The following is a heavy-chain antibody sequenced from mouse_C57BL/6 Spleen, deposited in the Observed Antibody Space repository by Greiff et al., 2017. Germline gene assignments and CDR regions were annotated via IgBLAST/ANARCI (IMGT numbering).Heavy chain of an antibody. CDR1: GYTFTDYY. Sequence: EVQLQQSGPELVKPGASVKISCKASGYTFTDYYMNWVKQSHGKSLEWIGDINPNNGGTSYNQKFKGKATLTVDKSSSTAYMELRSLTSEDSAVYYCARGSLRFDYWGQGTTLTVSS. V-gene: IGHV1-26*01. CDR2: INPNNGGT. CDR3: ARGSLRFDY. J-gene: IGHJ2*01. D-gene: IGHD6-5*01.